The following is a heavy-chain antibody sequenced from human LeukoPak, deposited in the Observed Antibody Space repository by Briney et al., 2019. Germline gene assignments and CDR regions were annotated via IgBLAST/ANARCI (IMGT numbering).Heavy chain of an antibody. CDR3: ARANISGWLLTSRGDWFDP. J-gene: IGHJ5*02. CDR2: INHSGST. V-gene: IGHV4-34*01. D-gene: IGHD5-12*01. CDR1: GGSFSGYY. Sequence: SETLSLTCAVYGGSFSGYYWSWIRQPPGKGLEWIGEINHSGSTNYNPSLKSRVTISVDTSKNQFSLKLSSVTAADTAVYYCARANISGWLLTSRGDWFDPWGQGTLVTVSS.